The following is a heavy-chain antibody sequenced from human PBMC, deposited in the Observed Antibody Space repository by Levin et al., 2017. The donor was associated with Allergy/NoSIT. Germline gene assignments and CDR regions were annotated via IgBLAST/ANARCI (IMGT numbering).Heavy chain of an antibody. J-gene: IGHJ4*02. CDR1: GFTVSSNY. CDR3: ARAPAYCGGDCPSTAFDY. V-gene: IGHV3-66*01. Sequence: ETLSLTCAASGFTVSSNYMSWVRQAPGKGLEWVSVIYSGGSTYYADSVKGRFTISRDNSKNTLYLQMNSLRAEDTAVYYCARAPAYCGGDCPSTAFDYWGQGTLVTVSS. D-gene: IGHD2-21*02. CDR2: IYSGGST.